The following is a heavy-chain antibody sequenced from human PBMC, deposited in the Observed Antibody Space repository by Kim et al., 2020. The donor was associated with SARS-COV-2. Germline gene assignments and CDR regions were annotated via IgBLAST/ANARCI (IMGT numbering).Heavy chain of an antibody. CDR2: INTNTGNP. Sequence: ASVKVSCKASGYTFTSYAMNWVRQAPGQGLEWMGWINTNTGNPTYAQGFTGRFVFSLDTSVSTAYLQISSLKAEDTAVYYCARLGQWLVRKGFDYWGQGTLVTVSS. D-gene: IGHD6-19*01. CDR1: GYTFTSYA. V-gene: IGHV7-4-1*02. CDR3: ARLGQWLVRKGFDY. J-gene: IGHJ4*02.